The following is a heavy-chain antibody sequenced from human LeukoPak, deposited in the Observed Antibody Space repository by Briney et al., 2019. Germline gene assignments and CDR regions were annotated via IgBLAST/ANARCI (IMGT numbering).Heavy chain of an antibody. Sequence: SETLSLTCAVYGGSFSDHYWSWIRQPPGKGLEWIGEINHSGTTNYNASLKSRVTISVDTSKNHFSLKLNSMTAADTAVYYCARKASHFSYGLRAIDYWGQGNLVTVSS. V-gene: IGHV4-34*01. CDR2: INHSGTT. CDR3: ARKASHFSYGLRAIDY. J-gene: IGHJ4*02. CDR1: GGSFSDHY. D-gene: IGHD5-18*01.